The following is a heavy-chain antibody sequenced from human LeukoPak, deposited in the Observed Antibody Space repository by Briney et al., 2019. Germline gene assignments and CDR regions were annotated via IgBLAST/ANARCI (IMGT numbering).Heavy chain of an antibody. CDR2: IASDGSST. CDR3: ARSLLGIEDY. J-gene: IGHJ4*02. D-gene: IGHD6-13*01. Sequence: GGSLRLSCAASGFTFSSYWMNWVRQAPGKGLVWVSRIASDGSSTTYADSVKGRFSISRDNAKNTLYLQMNSLRAEDTAVYYCARSLLGIEDYWGQGTLVTVSS. V-gene: IGHV3-74*01. CDR1: GFTFSSYW.